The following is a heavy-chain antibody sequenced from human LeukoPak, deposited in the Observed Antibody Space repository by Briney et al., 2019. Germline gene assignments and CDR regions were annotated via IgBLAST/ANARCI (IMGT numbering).Heavy chain of an antibody. CDR2: IKQDGSEK. J-gene: IGHJ4*02. Sequence: PGGSLRLSCAASGFTFSSCWMSWVRQAPGKGLEWVANIKQDGSEKYYVDSVKGRFTISRDNAKNSLYLQMNSLRAEDTAVYYCARHTLRSFDYWGQGTLVTVSS. V-gene: IGHV3-7*01. D-gene: IGHD4-17*01. CDR1: GFTFSSCW. CDR3: ARHTLRSFDY.